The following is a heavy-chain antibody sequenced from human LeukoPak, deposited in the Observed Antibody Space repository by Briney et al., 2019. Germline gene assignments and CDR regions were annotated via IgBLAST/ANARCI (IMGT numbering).Heavy chain of an antibody. J-gene: IGHJ4*02. CDR3: AKELRHDYVWGSYRD. Sequence: KTGGSLRLSCAASGFTFNSFRMNWVRQAPDKGLEWVSSISSSSNFIYYADSVRGRFTISRDNAKNSLYLQMNSLRAEDTAVYYCAKELRHDYVWGSYRDWGQGTLVTVSS. CDR2: ISSSSNFI. V-gene: IGHV3-21*04. D-gene: IGHD3-16*02. CDR1: GFTFNSFR.